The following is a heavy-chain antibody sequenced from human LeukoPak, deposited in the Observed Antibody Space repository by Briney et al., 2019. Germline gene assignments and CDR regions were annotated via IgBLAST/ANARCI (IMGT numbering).Heavy chain of an antibody. CDR2: IYPGDSDT. D-gene: IGHD1-26*01. J-gene: IGHJ3*02. CDR1: GYSFTSYW. Sequence: GESLKISCKGSGYSFTSYWIGWVRQMPGKGLDWMGIIYPGDSDTRYSPSFQGQVTISADKSIRTAYLQWSSLKASDTAVYYCGGVGAISGAFDIWGQGTMVTVSS. CDR3: GGVGAISGAFDI. V-gene: IGHV5-51*01.